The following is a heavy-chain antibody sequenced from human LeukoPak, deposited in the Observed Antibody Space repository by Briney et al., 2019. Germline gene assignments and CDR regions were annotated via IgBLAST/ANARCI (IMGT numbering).Heavy chain of an antibody. Sequence: GGSLRLSCTTSGFTFGDYAMSWFRQAPGKGLEWVGFIRSKAYGGTTEYAASVKGRFTIARDDSDSIAYLQMSSLKIEDTAVYYCTRGKGDQGWYWGQGTLVTVSS. CDR2: IRSKAYGGTT. V-gene: IGHV3-49*03. D-gene: IGHD2-15*01. CDR3: TRGKGDQGWY. J-gene: IGHJ4*02. CDR1: GFTFGDYA.